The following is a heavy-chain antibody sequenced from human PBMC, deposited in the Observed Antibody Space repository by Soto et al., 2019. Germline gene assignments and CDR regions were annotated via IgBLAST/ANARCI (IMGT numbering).Heavy chain of an antibody. CDR3: ARSRLWEQHFDS. Sequence: SETLPLTCTVSGGSITSEAYYWSWIRQLPGKGLEWIGYIYYSGSIFYNPFLKSRASISAHSSKKQFSLKLSSVTAADTAVYYCARSRLWEQHFDSWGRGTLVTVSS. J-gene: IGHJ4*02. V-gene: IGHV4-31*03. CDR2: IYYSGSI. D-gene: IGHD1-26*01. CDR1: GGSITSEAYY.